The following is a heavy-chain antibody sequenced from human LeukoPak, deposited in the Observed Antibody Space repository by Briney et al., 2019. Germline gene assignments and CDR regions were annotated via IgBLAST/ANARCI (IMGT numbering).Heavy chain of an antibody. D-gene: IGHD6-6*01. CDR3: ARESPYSSSSGGSGYFDL. CDR2: IIPIFGTA. CDR1: GGTFSSYA. Sequence: SVKVSFKASGGTFSSYAISWVRQAPGQGLEWMGGIIPIFGTANYAQKFQGRVTITADESTSTAYMELSSLRSEDTAVYYCARESPYSSSSGGSGYFDLWGRGTLVTVSS. J-gene: IGHJ2*01. V-gene: IGHV1-69*01.